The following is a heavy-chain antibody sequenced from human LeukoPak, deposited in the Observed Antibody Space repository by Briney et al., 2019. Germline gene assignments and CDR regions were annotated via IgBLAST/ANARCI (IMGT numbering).Heavy chain of an antibody. CDR3: ARTGHSSGWSAYFDY. Sequence: GGSLRLSCAASGFSFTSYNFHWVRQAPGKGLQWLGFISYDGNIKYEDSVKGRFTISRDNAKNSLYLQMNSLRAEETAVYYCARTGHSSGWSAYFDYWGQGTLVTVSS. J-gene: IGHJ4*02. D-gene: IGHD6-19*01. CDR1: GFSFTSYN. CDR2: ISYDGNIK. V-gene: IGHV3-30*03.